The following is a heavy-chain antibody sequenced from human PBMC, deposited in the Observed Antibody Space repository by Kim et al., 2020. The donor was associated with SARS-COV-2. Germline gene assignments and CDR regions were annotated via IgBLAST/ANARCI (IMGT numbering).Heavy chain of an antibody. CDR2: ISAYNGNT. J-gene: IGHJ6*02. D-gene: IGHD3-10*01. V-gene: IGHV1-18*01. CDR3: ALRRTRSGVYYYYGMDV. Sequence: ASVKVSCKASGYTFTSYGISWVRQAPGQGLEWMGWISAYNGNTNYAQKLQGRVTMTTDTSTSTAYMELRSLRSDDTAVYYCALRRTRSGVYYYYGMDVWGQGTTVTVSS. CDR1: GYTFTSYG.